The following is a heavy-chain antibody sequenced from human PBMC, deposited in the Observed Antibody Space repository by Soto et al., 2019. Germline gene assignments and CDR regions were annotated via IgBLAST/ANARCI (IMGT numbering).Heavy chain of an antibody. CDR1: GFTFSSYA. J-gene: IGHJ5*02. CDR2: ISGSGGST. V-gene: IGHV3-23*01. D-gene: IGHD4-17*01. Sequence: GGSLRLSCAASGFTFSSYAMSWVRQAPGKGLEWVSAISGSGGSTYYADSVKGRFTISRDNSKNTLYLQMNSLRAEDTAVYYCAKVETTVVTLSFHGWFDPWGQGTLVTVSS. CDR3: AKVETTVVTLSFHGWFDP.